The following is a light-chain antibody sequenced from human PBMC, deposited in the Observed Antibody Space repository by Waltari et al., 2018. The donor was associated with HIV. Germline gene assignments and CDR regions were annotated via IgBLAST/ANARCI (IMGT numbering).Light chain of an antibody. CDR2: DIN. Sequence: QSALTQPASVSGFLGQSINISCTGISTDSRFYQYVSWYQQYPGKIPRLIIFDINNRPSGVSDHFSGSRSCNSASLTFSGLQSGDEAHYYCASNRLDYTLIFGGGTKLTVL. CDR3: ASNRLDYTLI. CDR1: STDSRFYQY. V-gene: IGLV2-14*03. J-gene: IGLJ2*01.